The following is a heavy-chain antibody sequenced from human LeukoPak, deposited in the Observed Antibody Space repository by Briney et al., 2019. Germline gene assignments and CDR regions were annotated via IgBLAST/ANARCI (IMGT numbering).Heavy chain of an antibody. J-gene: IGHJ4*02. CDR1: GFTFSIFA. Sequence: GGSLRLSCAASGFTFSIFAMHWVRQAPGKGLEYVSAISTDGSGTYYANSVKGRFTISRDNSKNTLYLQMGSLRPEDMAVYYCARWGGTSCYDYWGQGTLVTVSS. D-gene: IGHD2-2*01. CDR2: ISTDGSGT. CDR3: ARWGGTSCYDY. V-gene: IGHV3-64*01.